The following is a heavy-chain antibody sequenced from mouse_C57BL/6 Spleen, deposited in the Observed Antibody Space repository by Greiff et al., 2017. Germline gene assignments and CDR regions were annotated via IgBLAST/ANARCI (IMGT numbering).Heavy chain of an antibody. V-gene: IGHV5-2*01. CDR1: EYEFPSHD. Sequence: EVKLMESGGGLVQPGESLKLSCESTEYEFPSHDMSWVRKTPEKRLELVAAINSDGGSTYYPDTMERRFIISRDNTKKTLYLQMSSLRSEDTALYYCARSDGYWYFDVWGTGTTVTVSS. J-gene: IGHJ1*03. CDR3: ARSDGYWYFDV. D-gene: IGHD2-3*01. CDR2: INSDGGST.